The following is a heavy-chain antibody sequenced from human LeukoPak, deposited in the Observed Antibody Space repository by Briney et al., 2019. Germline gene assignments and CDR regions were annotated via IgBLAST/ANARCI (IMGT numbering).Heavy chain of an antibody. CDR1: GGSISSGSYY. CDR3: ARGEYVAVAGTLIFDY. CDR2: IYTSGST. D-gene: IGHD6-19*01. V-gene: IGHV4-61*02. Sequence: SQTLSLTCTVSGGSISSGSYYWSWIRQPAGKGLEWIGRIYTSGSTNYNPSLKSRVTISVDTSKNQFSLKLSSVTAADTAVYYCARGEYVAVAGTLIFDYWGQGTLVTVFS. J-gene: IGHJ4*02.